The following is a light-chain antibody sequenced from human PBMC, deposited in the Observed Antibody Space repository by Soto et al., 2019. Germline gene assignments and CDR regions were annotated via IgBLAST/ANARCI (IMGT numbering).Light chain of an antibody. CDR2: AAS. Sequence: AIRMTQSPSSFSASTGDRVTITCRASQGISSYLAWYQQKPGKAPKLLLYAASTLQSGVPSRLSGSGSGTDFTLSIRCLQSEDFASYDCQQYYSYPWTFGQGTKVEIK. CDR3: QQYYSYPWT. J-gene: IGKJ1*01. CDR1: QGISSY. V-gene: IGKV1-8*01.